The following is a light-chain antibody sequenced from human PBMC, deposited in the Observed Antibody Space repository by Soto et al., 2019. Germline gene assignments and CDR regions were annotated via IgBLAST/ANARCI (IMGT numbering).Light chain of an antibody. CDR2: DAS. CDR1: QSISSW. CDR3: QQYNSYVLT. J-gene: IGKJ4*01. V-gene: IGKV1-5*01. Sequence: DIQMTQSPSTLSASVGDRVTITCRASQSISSWLAWYQQKPGKAPKLLIYDASSLESGVPSRLSGSGSGTEFTLTISSLQPDDFATYYCQQYNSYVLTFGGGTKVDIK.